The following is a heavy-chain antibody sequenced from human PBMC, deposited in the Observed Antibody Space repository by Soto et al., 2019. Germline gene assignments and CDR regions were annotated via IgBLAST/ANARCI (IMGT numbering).Heavy chain of an antibody. D-gene: IGHD6-13*01. CDR2: IYYSGST. Sequence: SETLSLTCTVSGGSISSYYWSWIRQPPGKGLEWIGYIYYSGSTNYNPSLKSRVTISVDTSKNQFSLKLSSVTAADTAVYYCARLSSLSSSSWPYYYYYYMDVWGKGTTVTVSS. CDR3: ARLSSLSSSSWPYYYYYYMDV. J-gene: IGHJ6*03. V-gene: IGHV4-59*08. CDR1: GGSISSYY.